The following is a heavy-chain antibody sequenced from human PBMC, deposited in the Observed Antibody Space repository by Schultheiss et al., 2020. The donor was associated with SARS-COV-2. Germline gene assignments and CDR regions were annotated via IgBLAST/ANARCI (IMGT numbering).Heavy chain of an antibody. CDR3: ARNWYFDL. V-gene: IGHV3-64*01. Sequence: GGSLRLSCAVSGFTFSSYGMHWVRQAPGKGLEYVSAISGNGDSTYYANSVKGRFTISRDNSKNTLYLQMDSLRAEDMAVYYCARNWYFDLWGRGTLVTVSS. CDR1: GFTFSSYG. CDR2: ISGNGDST. J-gene: IGHJ2*01.